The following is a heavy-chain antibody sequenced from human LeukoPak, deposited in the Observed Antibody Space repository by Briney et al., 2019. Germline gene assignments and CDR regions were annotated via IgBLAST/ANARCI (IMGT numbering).Heavy chain of an antibody. CDR3: ARSSSSWYYFDY. D-gene: IGHD6-13*01. V-gene: IGHV3-21*01. Sequence: PGGSLRLSCAASGFTFSSYGMHWVRQAPGKGLEWVSSISSSSSYIYYADSVKGRFTISRDNAKNSLYLQMNSLRAEDTAVYYCARSSSSWYYFDYWGQGTLVTVSS. J-gene: IGHJ4*02. CDR2: ISSSSSYI. CDR1: GFTFSSYG.